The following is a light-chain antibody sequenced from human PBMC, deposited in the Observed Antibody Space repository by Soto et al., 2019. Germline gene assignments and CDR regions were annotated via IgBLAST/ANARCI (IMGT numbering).Light chain of an antibody. CDR3: QTWGTGINWV. CDR2: LTSDGSH. J-gene: IGLJ3*02. CDR1: SGHSSYA. Sequence: QPVLTQSPSASASLGASVKLTCTLSSGHSSYAIAWHQLLPEKGPRFLMKLTSDGSHSKGDGIPDRFSGSSSGAERYLTISRLQSEDEADYYCQTWGTGINWVFGGGTQLTVL. V-gene: IGLV4-69*01.